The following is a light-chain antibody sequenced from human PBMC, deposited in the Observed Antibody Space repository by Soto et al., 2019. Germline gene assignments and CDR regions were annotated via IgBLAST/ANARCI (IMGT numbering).Light chain of an antibody. V-gene: IGKV1-9*01. CDR3: QQLNSYPRT. CDR2: AAS. Sequence: DIQLTQSPSFLSASVGDRVTITCRASQGISSYLAWYQQRPGKAPNLLIYAASTLHSGVPSRFSGSGSGTEFTLTISSLQPEDFATFYCQQLNSYPRTFGQGTKLEIK. J-gene: IGKJ2*01. CDR1: QGISSY.